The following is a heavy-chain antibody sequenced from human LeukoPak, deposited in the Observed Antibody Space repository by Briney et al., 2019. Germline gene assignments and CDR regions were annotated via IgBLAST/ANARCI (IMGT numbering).Heavy chain of an antibody. CDR1: GFTFSRYS. CDR3: ASAKFDY. V-gene: IGHV3-48*04. J-gene: IGHJ4*02. CDR2: ITNSSNNI. Sequence: GGSLRLSCAASGFTFSRYSMNWVRQAPGEGLEWVSYITNSSNNIYYADSVKGRFTVSRDNAKNSLYLQMNSLRAEDTAVYYCASAKFDYWGQGTLVTVSS.